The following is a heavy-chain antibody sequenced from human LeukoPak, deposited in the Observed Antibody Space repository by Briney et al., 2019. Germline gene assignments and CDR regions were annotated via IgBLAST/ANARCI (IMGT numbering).Heavy chain of an antibody. CDR2: IYYSGST. Sequence: SETLSLTCTVSGGSISSSSYYWGWIRQPPGKGLEWIGSIYYSGSTYYNPSLKSRVTISVDTSKNQFSLKLSSVTAADTAVYYCARDHSAMVRGVIGYWGQGTLVTVSS. D-gene: IGHD3-10*01. CDR1: GGSISSSSYY. CDR3: ARDHSAMVRGVIGY. V-gene: IGHV4-39*07. J-gene: IGHJ4*02.